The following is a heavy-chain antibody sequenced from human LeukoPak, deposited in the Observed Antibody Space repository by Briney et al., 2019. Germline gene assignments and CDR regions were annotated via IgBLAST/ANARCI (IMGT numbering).Heavy chain of an antibody. Sequence: PGGSLRLSCAASGFTFSRYGMHWVRQAPGKGLEWVAFIRFDGSNKYYGDSVKGRFTVSRDNSKNTLYLQMNSLRAEDTAVYYCAKEGYDSSGYCFDYWGQGTLVTVSS. J-gene: IGHJ4*02. CDR3: AKEGYDSSGYCFDY. CDR1: GFTFSRYG. D-gene: IGHD3-22*01. V-gene: IGHV3-30*02. CDR2: IRFDGSNK.